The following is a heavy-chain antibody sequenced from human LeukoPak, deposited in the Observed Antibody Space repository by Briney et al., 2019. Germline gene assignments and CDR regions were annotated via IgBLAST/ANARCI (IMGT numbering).Heavy chain of an antibody. CDR3: ARDSDSIVATILGGLPFDY. CDR2: VSGGGSST. J-gene: IGHJ4*02. Sequence: PGGSLRLSCAVGGFTFNDYAMSWVRQAPGEGLEWVSAVSGGGSSTYYADSVKGRFTISRDNSKNTLYLQLNSLRAEDTAVYYCARDSDSIVATILGGLPFDYWGQGTLVTVSS. CDR1: GFTFNDYA. V-gene: IGHV3-23*01. D-gene: IGHD5-12*01.